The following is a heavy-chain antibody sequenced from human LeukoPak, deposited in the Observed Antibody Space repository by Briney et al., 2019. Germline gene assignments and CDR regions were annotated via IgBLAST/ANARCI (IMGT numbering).Heavy chain of an antibody. J-gene: IGHJ4*02. Sequence: ASVKVSCKTSGYTFSNFGISWVRQAPGQGLEWMGWISGNNDNPNYGQKFQGRFTVTTDSSTSTAYMELGNQRSDDTAVYYCARDGTSTDDYWGQGTRVTVSS. CDR2: ISGNNDNP. CDR1: GYTFSNFG. CDR3: ARDGTSTDDY. D-gene: IGHD2-2*01. V-gene: IGHV1-18*01.